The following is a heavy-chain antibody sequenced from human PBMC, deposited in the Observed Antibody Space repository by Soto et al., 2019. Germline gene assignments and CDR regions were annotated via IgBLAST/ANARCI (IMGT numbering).Heavy chain of an antibody. CDR3: AKVEDIVLMELPYYFDY. Sequence: GGSLRLSCAASGFTFSSYAMSWVRQAPGKGLEWVSAISGSGGSTYYADSVKGRFTISRDNSKNTLYLQMNSLRAEDTAVYYCAKVEDIVLMELPYYFDYWGQGTLVTVSS. D-gene: IGHD2-8*01. CDR1: GFTFSSYA. V-gene: IGHV3-23*01. J-gene: IGHJ4*02. CDR2: ISGSGGST.